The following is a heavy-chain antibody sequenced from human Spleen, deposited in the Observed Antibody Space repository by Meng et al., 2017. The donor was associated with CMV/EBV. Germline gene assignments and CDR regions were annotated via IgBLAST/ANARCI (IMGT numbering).Heavy chain of an antibody. V-gene: IGHV3-74*01. CDR2: INSDGSST. CDR3: ARDAMWKPVDY. J-gene: IGHJ4*02. CDR1: GFTFSSYW. D-gene: IGHD1-14*01. Sequence: GGSLRLSCAASGFTFSSYWMHWVRQAPGKGLVWVSRINSDGSSTSYADSVKGRFTISRDNAKNTLYLQMNSLRAEDTALYYCARDAMWKPVDYWGQGTLVTVSS.